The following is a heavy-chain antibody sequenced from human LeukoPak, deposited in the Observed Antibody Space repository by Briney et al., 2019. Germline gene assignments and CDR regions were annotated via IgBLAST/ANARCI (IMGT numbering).Heavy chain of an antibody. J-gene: IGHJ4*02. CDR2: IYPGDSDT. CDR1: GYRFTNYW. D-gene: IGHD6-19*01. Sequence: GESLKISCRGSGYRFTNYWIGWVRQMPGKGLEWVGIIYPGDSDTRYNPSFQGQVTISADKSISTAYLQWSSLRASDTSHYYCARHLHSSDYFHFDYWGQGTLVSVSS. CDR3: ARHLHSSDYFHFDY. V-gene: IGHV5-51*01.